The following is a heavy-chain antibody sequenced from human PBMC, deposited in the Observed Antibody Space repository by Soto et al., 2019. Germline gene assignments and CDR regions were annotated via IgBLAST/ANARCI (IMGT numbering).Heavy chain of an antibody. J-gene: IGHJ5*02. CDR3: ARTTYKSAFTWFEL. Sequence: LSLTCTFSGSSLNSDNWSLILQSPREGLEWIGYIYHMGGTAYNRSLKSRVTISIDKSKNQFYLNLRSVTAADTAVSFCARTTYKSAFTWFELRCQATQVTVSS. D-gene: IGHD4-4*01. CDR1: GSSLNSDN. V-gene: IGHV4-59*03. CDR2: IYHMGGT.